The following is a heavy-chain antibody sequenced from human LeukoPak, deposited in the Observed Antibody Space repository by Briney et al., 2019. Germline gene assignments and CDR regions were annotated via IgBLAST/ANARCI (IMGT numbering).Heavy chain of an antibody. Sequence: FTFTXXXAQWXXQARGQRLEWIGWIVVGSGNTNYAQKFQERVTITRDMSTSTAYMELSSLRSEDTAVYYCAADPDYYYGMDVWGQGTTVTVSS. CDR1: FTFTXXX. V-gene: IGHV1-58*01. J-gene: IGHJ6*02. CDR3: AADPDYYYGMDV. CDR2: IVVGSGNT.